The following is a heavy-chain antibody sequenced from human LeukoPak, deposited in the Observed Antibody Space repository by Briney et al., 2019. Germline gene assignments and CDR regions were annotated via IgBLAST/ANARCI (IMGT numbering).Heavy chain of an antibody. V-gene: IGHV1-46*01. CDR1: GYTFTGYY. D-gene: IGHD1-26*01. CDR2: INPTGGST. CDR3: ARDNSVGDNAWWFDP. Sequence: GESLKISCKASGYTFTGYYIHWVRQAPGQGLEWMGLINPTGGSTGYAQKFQGRVTMTRDMSTSTDYMELSSLRSEDTAIYYCARDNSVGDNAWWFDPWGQGTLVTVSS. J-gene: IGHJ5*02.